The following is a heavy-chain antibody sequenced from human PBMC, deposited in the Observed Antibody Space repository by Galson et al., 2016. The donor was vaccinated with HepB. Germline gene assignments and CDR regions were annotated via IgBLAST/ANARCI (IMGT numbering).Heavy chain of an antibody. V-gene: IGHV3-23*01. J-gene: IGHJ4*02. Sequence: SLRLSRAASGFTFNIYAMSWVRQAPGKGLEWVAAIAGSGAPTNYADSVKGRFTISRDNSKNTLYLQMNSLRAEDTAVYYCAKGLYGDYSYFDDWGQGTLVTVSS. CDR3: AKGLYGDYSYFDD. CDR2: IAGSGAPT. CDR1: GFTFNIYA. D-gene: IGHD4-17*01.